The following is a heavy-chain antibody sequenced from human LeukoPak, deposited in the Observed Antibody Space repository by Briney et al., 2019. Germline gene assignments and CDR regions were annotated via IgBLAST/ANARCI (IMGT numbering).Heavy chain of an antibody. Sequence: GASVKVSCKASGYTFTSYYMHWVRQAPGQGLEWMGIINPSGGSTSYAQKFQGRVTMTRDTSTSTVYMELSSLRSEDTAVYYCARADTTFGVAQQGYYYGMDVWGQGTTVTVSS. CDR1: GYTFTSYY. D-gene: IGHD3-3*01. V-gene: IGHV1-46*01. J-gene: IGHJ6*02. CDR2: INPSGGST. CDR3: ARADTTFGVAQQGYYYGMDV.